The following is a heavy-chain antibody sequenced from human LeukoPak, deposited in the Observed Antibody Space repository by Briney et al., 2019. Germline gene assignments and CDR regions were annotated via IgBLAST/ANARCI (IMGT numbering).Heavy chain of an antibody. J-gene: IGHJ2*01. V-gene: IGHV3-23*01. CDR1: GFTFSAYA. Sequence: GGSLRLSCAASGFTFSAYAMSWVRQAPGKGLEWVSAISRSGSSTDYADSVKGRFTISRDNSKNTLYLQMNSLRPEDTSVYYCAKGGDILTGYYLYWYFDLWGRGTLVTVSS. D-gene: IGHD3-9*01. CDR2: ISRSGSST. CDR3: AKGGDILTGYYLYWYFDL.